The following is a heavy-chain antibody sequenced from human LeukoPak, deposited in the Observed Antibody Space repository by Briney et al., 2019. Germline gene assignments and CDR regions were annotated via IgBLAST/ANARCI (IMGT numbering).Heavy chain of an antibody. V-gene: IGHV3-23*01. CDR1: GFPFSSYA. CDR3: TKVPSGSGWSYTQYFQH. D-gene: IGHD6-19*01. J-gene: IGHJ1*01. Sequence: GGSLRLSCAASGFPFSSYAMSWVRQAPGEGLEWVSSISDSGGRTDYADSVKGRFTISRDNSKNTLYLQINSLRVGDTAVYYGTKVPSGSGWSYTQYFQHWGQGTLVTVSS. CDR2: ISDSGGRT.